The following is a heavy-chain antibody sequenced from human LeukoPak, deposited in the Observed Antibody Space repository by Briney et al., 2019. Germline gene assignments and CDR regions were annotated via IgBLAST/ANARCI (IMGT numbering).Heavy chain of an antibody. D-gene: IGHD3-22*01. CDR1: GFTFSSYA. Sequence: PGGSLRLSCAASGFTFSSYAMNWVRQAPGQGLEWVSYISSGGSTIYYADSVKGRFTISRDNAKNSLYLQMNSLRAEDTAVYYCAREGSFRSSGYYCLFDYWGQGTLVTVSS. CDR3: AREGSFRSSGYYCLFDY. J-gene: IGHJ4*02. V-gene: IGHV3-48*03. CDR2: ISSGGSTI.